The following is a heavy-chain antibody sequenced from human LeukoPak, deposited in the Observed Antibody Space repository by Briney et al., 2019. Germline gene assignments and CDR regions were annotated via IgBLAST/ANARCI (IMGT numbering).Heavy chain of an antibody. V-gene: IGHV3-53*01. CDR2: IYSGGST. CDR3: ARYVGAISDY. D-gene: IGHD1-26*01. Sequence: GGSLRLSCAASGFTVSSNYMSWVRQAPGKGLEWVSVIYSGGSTYYADSVKGRFTISRDNAKNSLYLQMNSLRAEDTAVYYCARYVGAISDYWGQGTLVTVSS. CDR1: GFTVSSNY. J-gene: IGHJ4*02.